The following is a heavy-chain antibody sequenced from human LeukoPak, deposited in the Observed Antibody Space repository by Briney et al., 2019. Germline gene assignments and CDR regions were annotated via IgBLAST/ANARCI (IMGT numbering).Heavy chain of an antibody. CDR3: ARRAAGYNWNYDY. V-gene: IGHV1-18*01. Sequence: ASVKVSCKASGYTFTTYGISWVRQAPGQGLEWMGWMSAYNGNTNYAQKFQGRVTMTTDTSTSTAYMELRSLRSDDTAVYYCARRAAGYNWNYDYWGQGTLVTVSS. D-gene: IGHD1-7*01. CDR1: GYTFTTYG. J-gene: IGHJ4*02. CDR2: MSAYNGNT.